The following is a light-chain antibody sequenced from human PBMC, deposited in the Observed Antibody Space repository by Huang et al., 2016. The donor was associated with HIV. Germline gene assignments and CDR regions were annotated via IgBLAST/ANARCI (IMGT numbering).Light chain of an antibody. CDR2: DAS. V-gene: IGKV1-33*01. Sequence: DIQMTQSPSSLSASVGDRVTITCQASQDINNYLNWYQQKPGKSPQLLIYDASSVETGVPSRFSGSGSGTDFTFTISSLQSEDFGTYYCQQYDSLVTFGGGTKVAIK. J-gene: IGKJ4*01. CDR1: QDINNY. CDR3: QQYDSLVT.